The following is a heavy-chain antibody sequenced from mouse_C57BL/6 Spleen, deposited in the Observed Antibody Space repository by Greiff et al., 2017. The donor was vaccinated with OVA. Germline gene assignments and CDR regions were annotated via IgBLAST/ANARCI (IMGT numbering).Heavy chain of an antibody. CDR2: IWSDGST. D-gene: IGHD5-1*01. CDR1: GFSLTSYG. J-gene: IGHJ4*01. CDR3: ARHTYEDYAMDY. V-gene: IGHV2-6-1*01. Sequence: VKVVESGPGLVAPSQSLSITCTVSGFSLTSYGVHWVRQPPGKGLEWLVVIWSDGSTTYNSALKSRLSISKDNSKSQVFLKMNSLQTDDTAMYYCARHTYEDYAMDYWGQGTSVTVSS.